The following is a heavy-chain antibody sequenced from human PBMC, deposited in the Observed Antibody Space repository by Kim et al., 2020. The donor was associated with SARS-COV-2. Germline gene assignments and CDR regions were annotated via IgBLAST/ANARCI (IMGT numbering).Heavy chain of an antibody. CDR3: ARVDRGYREDWFDP. Sequence: AQKLQGRVTMTTDTSTSTAYMELRSLRSDDTAVYYCARVDRGYREDWFDPWGQGTLVTVSS. J-gene: IGHJ5*02. D-gene: IGHD3-22*01. V-gene: IGHV1-18*01.